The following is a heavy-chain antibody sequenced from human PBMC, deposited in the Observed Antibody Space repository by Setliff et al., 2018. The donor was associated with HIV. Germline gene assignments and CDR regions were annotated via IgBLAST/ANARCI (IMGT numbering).Heavy chain of an antibody. CDR1: GDSVSSRSYY. CDR3: AQLGMVDDFDY. CDR2: IYYSGST. J-gene: IGHJ4*02. D-gene: IGHD1-1*01. V-gene: IGHV4-61*03. Sequence: SETLSLTCTVSGDSVSSRSYYWSWIRQPPGKGLEWIGYIYYSGSTNYNPSLKSRVTISVDTSKNHFSLKLRSVTAADTAVYYCAQLGMVDDFDYRGQGTLVTVSS.